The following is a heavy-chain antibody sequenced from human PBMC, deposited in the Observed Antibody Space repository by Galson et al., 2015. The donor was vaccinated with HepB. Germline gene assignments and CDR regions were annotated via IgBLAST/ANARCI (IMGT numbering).Heavy chain of an antibody. Sequence: SLRLSCAASGFTFSSYSMNWVRQAPGKGLEWVSSINNSSSYIYYADSVKGRFTISRDNAKNSLYLQMNSLRAEDTAVYYCARDESYGDYFDYWGQGTLVTVSS. J-gene: IGHJ4*02. V-gene: IGHV3-21*04. CDR1: GFTFSSYS. D-gene: IGHD4-17*01. CDR2: INNSSSYI. CDR3: ARDESYGDYFDY.